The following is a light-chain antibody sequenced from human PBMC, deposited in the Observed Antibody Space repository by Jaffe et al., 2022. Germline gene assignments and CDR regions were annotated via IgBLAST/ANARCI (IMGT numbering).Light chain of an antibody. CDR3: QSYDSSNSREV. J-gene: IGLJ3*02. CDR1: SGSIASNY. V-gene: IGLV6-57*01. CDR2: EDN. Sequence: NFMLTQPHSVSESPGKTVTISCTRSSGSIASNYVQWYQQRPGSSPTTVIYEDNQRPSGVPDRFSGSIDSSSNSASLTISGLKTEDEADYYCQSYDSSNSREVFGGGTKLTVL.